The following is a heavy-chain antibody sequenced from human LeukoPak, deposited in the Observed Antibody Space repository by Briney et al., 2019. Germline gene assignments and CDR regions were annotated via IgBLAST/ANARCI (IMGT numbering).Heavy chain of an antibody. CDR3: AGDGVVADANWFDP. J-gene: IGHJ5*02. CDR1: GGSISSGSYY. Sequence: PSQTLSLTCTVSGGSISSGSYYWSWIRQPAGKGLEWIGRIYTSGSTNYNPSLKSRVTISVDTSKNQFSLKLSSVTAADTAVYYCAGDGVVADANWFDPWGREPWSPSPQ. CDR2: IYTSGST. V-gene: IGHV4-61*02. D-gene: IGHD2-15*01.